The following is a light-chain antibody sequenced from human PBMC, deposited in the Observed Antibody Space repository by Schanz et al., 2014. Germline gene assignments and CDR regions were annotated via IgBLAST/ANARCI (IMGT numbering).Light chain of an antibody. Sequence: EIVLTQSPGTLSLSPGERATLSCKASQSISGYDLAWYQQKPGQAPRLLIYGAFDRATDIPDRFSGSGSGTDFTLTISRLEPEDFAVYYCQQYGSSPRTFGQGTKVEIK. CDR3: QQYGSSPRT. CDR2: GAF. CDR1: QSISGYD. V-gene: IGKV3-20*01. J-gene: IGKJ1*01.